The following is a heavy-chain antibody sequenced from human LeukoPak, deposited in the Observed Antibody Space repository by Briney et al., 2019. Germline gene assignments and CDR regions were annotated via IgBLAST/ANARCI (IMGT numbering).Heavy chain of an antibody. D-gene: IGHD3-3*01. Sequence: PSETLSLTCTVSGGSISSYYWSWIRQPPGXXXEWIGYIYYSGSTNYNPSLKSRVTISVDTSKNQFSLKLSSVTAADTAVYYCASYPAYYDFSSGYRNNYYYYGMDVWGQGTTVTVSS. J-gene: IGHJ6*02. CDR2: IYYSGST. CDR3: ASYPAYYDFSSGYRNNYYYYGMDV. V-gene: IGHV4-59*01. CDR1: GGSISSYY.